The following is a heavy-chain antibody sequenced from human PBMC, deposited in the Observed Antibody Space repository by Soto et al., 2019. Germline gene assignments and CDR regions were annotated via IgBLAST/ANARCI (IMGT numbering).Heavy chain of an antibody. D-gene: IGHD3-10*01. CDR3: ARVLTGSRNWFDP. CDR2: INSDGSRT. CDR1: GFTFSSYW. Sequence: EVQLVESGGGLVQPGESLRLSCAASGFTFSSYWMHWVRQAPGKGLVWVSRINSDGSRTNYADSVKGRFTVSRDNAKNTQYLQMNSLRVEDTAVYYCARVLTGSRNWFDPWGQGTLVTVSS. J-gene: IGHJ5*02. V-gene: IGHV3-74*01.